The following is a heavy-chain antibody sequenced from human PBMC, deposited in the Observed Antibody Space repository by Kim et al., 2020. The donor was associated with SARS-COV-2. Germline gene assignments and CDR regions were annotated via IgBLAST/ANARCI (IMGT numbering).Heavy chain of an antibody. CDR2: ISGSGGST. J-gene: IGHJ4*02. CDR3: AKVLGGIVADF. D-gene: IGHD2-15*01. V-gene: IGHV3-23*01. Sequence: GGSLRLSCVASGFTFSSYAMSWVRQAPGKGLEWVSAISGSGGSTYYADSVKGRFTISRDNSKNTLYLQMNSLRVEDTAVYYCAKVLGGIVADFWGEETLVTVSS. CDR1: GFTFSSYA.